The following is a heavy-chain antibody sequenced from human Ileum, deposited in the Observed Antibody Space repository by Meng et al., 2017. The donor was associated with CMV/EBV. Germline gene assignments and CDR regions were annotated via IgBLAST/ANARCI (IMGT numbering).Heavy chain of an antibody. CDR1: GYTFTSYD. Sequence: ASVKVSCKASGYTFTSYDINWVRQATGQGLEWMGRMNPNSGDTGYAQKFQGRVTLTRNTSITTAYMELSRLRSDDTAVYYCAREDTAGFDFWGQGTLVTVSS. CDR2: MNPNSGDT. D-gene: IGHD5-18*01. CDR3: AREDTAGFDF. J-gene: IGHJ4*02. V-gene: IGHV1-8*01.